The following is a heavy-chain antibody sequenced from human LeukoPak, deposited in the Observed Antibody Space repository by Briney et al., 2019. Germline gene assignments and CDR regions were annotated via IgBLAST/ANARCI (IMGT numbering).Heavy chain of an antibody. Sequence: VASVKVSCKASGYTFTSYYMHWVRQAPGQGLEWMGIVNPSGGSTSYAQKFQGRVTMTRDTSTSTVCMELSSLRSEDTAVYYCARGPPNDAFDIWGQGTMVTVSS. V-gene: IGHV1-46*01. CDR1: GYTFTSYY. CDR2: VNPSGGST. J-gene: IGHJ3*02. CDR3: ARGPPNDAFDI.